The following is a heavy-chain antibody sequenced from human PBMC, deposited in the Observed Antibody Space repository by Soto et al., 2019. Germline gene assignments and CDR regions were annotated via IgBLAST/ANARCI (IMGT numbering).Heavy chain of an antibody. CDR2: INPSGGST. Sequence: QVQLMQSGAEVKQPGASVKVSCKASGYTLTSYYMHWVRQAPGQGLEWMGIINPSGGSTSYTQRFQGRVTMTSDTSTSTVYMELSSLRSEDTAVYYCASRLYSSGYYGFLDHWGQGTLVTVSS. J-gene: IGHJ4*02. V-gene: IGHV1-46*03. CDR1: GYTLTSYY. D-gene: IGHD3-22*01. CDR3: ASRLYSSGYYGFLDH.